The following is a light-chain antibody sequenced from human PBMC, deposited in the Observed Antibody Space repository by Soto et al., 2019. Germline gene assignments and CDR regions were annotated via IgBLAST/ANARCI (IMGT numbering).Light chain of an antibody. CDR3: QLYGNSPLYT. J-gene: IGKJ2*01. CDR1: QTVSSSY. V-gene: IGKV3-20*01. Sequence: EIVLTQSPGTLSLSPGERATLSCRAGQTVSSSYLAWYQQIRGQAPRLLIYGASSRATGIPDRFSGSGSGTDFTLTSSRLEPEEVAIYYGQLYGNSPLYTFGQGTKLEIK. CDR2: GAS.